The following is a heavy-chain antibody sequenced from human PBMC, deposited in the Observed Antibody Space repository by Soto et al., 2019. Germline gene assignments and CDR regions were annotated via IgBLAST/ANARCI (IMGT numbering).Heavy chain of an antibody. J-gene: IGHJ4*02. CDR3: AKDEGVDTAMAAY. D-gene: IGHD5-18*01. CDR1: GFTFSSYA. Sequence: HPGGSLRLSCAASGFTFSSYAMSWVRQAPGKGLEWVSAISGSGGSTYYADSVKGRFTISRDNSKNTLYLQMNSLRAEDTAVYYCAKDEGVDTAMAAYWGQGTLVTVSS. V-gene: IGHV3-23*01. CDR2: ISGSGGST.